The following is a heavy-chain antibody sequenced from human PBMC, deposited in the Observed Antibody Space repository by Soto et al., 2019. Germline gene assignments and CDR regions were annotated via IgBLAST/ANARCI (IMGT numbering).Heavy chain of an antibody. D-gene: IGHD3-10*01. Sequence: EVQLVETGGGLIQPGGSLRLSCAASGFTVSASYMSWVRQAPGKGLEWVSILYSGGGTYYADSVKGRFTISRDNSENTLYLQINSVWAEDTPIYYGGGHPNYSGAMDAWGQGPTVTVSS. CDR2: LYSGGGT. CDR1: GFTVSASY. CDR3: GGHPNYSGAMDA. V-gene: IGHV3-53*02. J-gene: IGHJ6*02.